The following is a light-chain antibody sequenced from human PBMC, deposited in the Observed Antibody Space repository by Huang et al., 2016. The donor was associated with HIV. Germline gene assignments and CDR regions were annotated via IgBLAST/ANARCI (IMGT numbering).Light chain of an antibody. Sequence: DIQMTQSPSSLSASVGDSVTITCRASQDIRNSLAWYQQKPGKAPKLLLYAASRLERGGPSRFSGSGSGTDYTLTSSSLQPEDFATYYCQQYESTPLTFGPGTKVDIK. CDR2: AAS. V-gene: IGKV1-NL1*01. CDR1: QDIRNS. CDR3: QQYESTPLT. J-gene: IGKJ3*01.